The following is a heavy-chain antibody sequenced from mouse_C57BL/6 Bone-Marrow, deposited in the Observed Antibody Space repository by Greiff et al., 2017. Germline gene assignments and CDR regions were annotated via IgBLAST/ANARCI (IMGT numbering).Heavy chain of an antibody. D-gene: IGHD2-4*01. Sequence: QVQLQQSGAELVKPGASVKMSCKASGYTFTSYWITWVKQRPGQGLEWIGDIYPGSGSTNYNEKFKSKATLTVDTSSSTAYMQLSSLTSEDSAVYYCARGIYDYDVDYWGQGTTLTVSS. J-gene: IGHJ2*01. V-gene: IGHV1-55*01. CDR1: GYTFTSYW. CDR3: ARGIYDYDVDY. CDR2: IYPGSGST.